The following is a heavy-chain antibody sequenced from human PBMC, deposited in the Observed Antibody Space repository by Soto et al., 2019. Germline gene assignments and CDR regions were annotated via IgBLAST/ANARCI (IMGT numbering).Heavy chain of an antibody. J-gene: IGHJ5*02. Sequence: SETLSLTCTVSGGSISSSSYYWGWIRQPPGKGLEWIGSIYYSGSTYYNPSLKSRVTISVDTSKNQFSLKLSSVTAADTAVYYCARHVKAYTAMANNWFDPWGQGTLVTVSS. CDR2: IYYSGST. CDR1: GGSISSSSYY. V-gene: IGHV4-39*01. CDR3: ARHVKAYTAMANNWFDP. D-gene: IGHD5-18*01.